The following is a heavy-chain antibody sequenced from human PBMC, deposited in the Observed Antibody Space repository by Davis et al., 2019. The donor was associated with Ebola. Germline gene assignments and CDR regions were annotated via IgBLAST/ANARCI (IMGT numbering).Heavy chain of an antibody. V-gene: IGHV4-39*01. D-gene: IGHD6-6*01. CDR2: ISDGGRT. Sequence: MPSETLSLTCTVSGVSLSSSSYSWGWIRQPPGKGLEWIGSISDGGRTNYNPSLKSRVTISVDTSKKQFSLKLSSVTAADTAVYYCARQSSSSWGDYWGQGTLVTVSS. J-gene: IGHJ4*02. CDR3: ARQSSSSWGDY. CDR1: GVSLSSSSYS.